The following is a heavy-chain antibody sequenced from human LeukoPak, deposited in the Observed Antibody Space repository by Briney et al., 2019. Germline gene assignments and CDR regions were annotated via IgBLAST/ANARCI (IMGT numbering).Heavy chain of an antibody. CDR2: IYYSGST. Sequence: PSETLSLTCTVSGGSISSYYWSWIRQPPGKGLEWIGYIYYSGSTNYNPSLKSRVTISVDTSKNQFSLKLSSVTAADTAVYYCARHWYYYDSSGYYDPGSYYFDYWGQGTLVTVSP. CDR1: GGSISSYY. CDR3: ARHWYYYDSSGYYDPGSYYFDY. D-gene: IGHD3-22*01. J-gene: IGHJ4*02. V-gene: IGHV4-59*08.